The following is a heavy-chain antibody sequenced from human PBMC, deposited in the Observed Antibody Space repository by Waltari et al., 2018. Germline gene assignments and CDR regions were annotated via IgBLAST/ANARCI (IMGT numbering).Heavy chain of an antibody. Sequence: EEQLVQSGGGLVQPGGSLRLSCAASGFTFSRYAMHWVRQAPGQGLEYVSAIGSDGGNTYYGTSVKGRFTVSRDNSNNTLYLQMDSLRSGDMAVYYCARRGRGLAMDVWGQGTTVIVSS. CDR1: GFTFSRYA. CDR2: IGSDGGNT. V-gene: IGHV3-64*01. D-gene: IGHD3-10*01. J-gene: IGHJ6*02. CDR3: ARRGRGLAMDV.